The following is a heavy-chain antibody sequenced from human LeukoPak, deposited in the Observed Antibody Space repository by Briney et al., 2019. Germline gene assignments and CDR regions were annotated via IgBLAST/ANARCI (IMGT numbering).Heavy chain of an antibody. J-gene: IGHJ4*02. V-gene: IGHV1-46*01. Sequence: ASVKVSCKASGYTFTSYYMHWVRQAPGQGLEWMGIINPSGGSTSYAQKFQGRVTMTRDTSTSTVYMELSSLRSEDTAVYYCARGGTPPITIFGVVKTLDYWGQGTLVTVSS. D-gene: IGHD3-3*01. CDR2: INPSGGST. CDR3: ARGGTPPITIFGVVKTLDY. CDR1: GYTFTSYY.